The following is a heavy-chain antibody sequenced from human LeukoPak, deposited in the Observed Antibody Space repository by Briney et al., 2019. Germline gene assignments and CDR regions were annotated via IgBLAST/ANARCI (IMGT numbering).Heavy chain of an antibody. CDR1: GFTFSSYG. CDR2: ISSSSSYI. D-gene: IGHD6-19*01. CDR3: ARGIQWLVRPFDY. Sequence: PGRSLRLSCAASGFTFSSYGMHWVRQAPGKGLEWVSSISSSSSYIYYADSVKGRFTISRDNAKNSLYLQMNSLRAEDTAVYYCARGIQWLVRPFDYWGQGTLVTVSS. V-gene: IGHV3-21*01. J-gene: IGHJ4*02.